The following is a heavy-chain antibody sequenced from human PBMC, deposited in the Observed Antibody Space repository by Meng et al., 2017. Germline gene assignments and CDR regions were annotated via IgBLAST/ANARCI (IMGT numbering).Heavy chain of an antibody. CDR2: IHHSGST. D-gene: IGHD6-13*01. CDR3: ARYTPIAVDY. J-gene: IGHJ4*02. V-gene: IGHV4-55*01. Sequence: QVPRQGAGPGLVTPSGTLSLTCAVSGYFISTYNWWTWVRQSPEKGLEWIGEIHHSGSTYYNPSLKSRITMSVDTSKNQFYLKLSSVTAADTAVYYCARYTPIAVDYWGQGTLVTVSS. CDR1: GYFISTYNW.